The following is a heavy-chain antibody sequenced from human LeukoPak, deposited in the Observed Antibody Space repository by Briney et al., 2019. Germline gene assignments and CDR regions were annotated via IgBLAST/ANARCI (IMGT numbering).Heavy chain of an antibody. V-gene: IGHV4-4*07. CDR2: IYTSGST. J-gene: IGHJ5*02. Sequence: SETLSLTCTVSGGSISRYYWSWIRQPAGKGLEWIGRIYTSGSTNYNPSLKSRVTMSVDTSKNQFSLKLSSVTAADTAVYYCAREPPRQNWFDPWGQGTLVTVSS. CDR3: AREPPRQNWFDP. CDR1: GGSISRYY.